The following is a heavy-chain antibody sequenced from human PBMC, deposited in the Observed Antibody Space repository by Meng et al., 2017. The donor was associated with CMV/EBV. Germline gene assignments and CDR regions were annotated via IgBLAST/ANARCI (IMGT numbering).Heavy chain of an antibody. CDR1: GGSFSGYY. Sequence: GSLRLSCAVYGGSFSGYYWSWIRQPPGKGLEWIGEINHSGSTNYNPSLKSQVTISVDTSKNQCSLKLSSVTAADTAVYFCARGPNRYYYGSGSYYYWGQGTLVTVSS. D-gene: IGHD3-10*01. J-gene: IGHJ4*02. V-gene: IGHV4-34*01. CDR3: ARGPNRYYYGSGSYYY. CDR2: INHSGST.